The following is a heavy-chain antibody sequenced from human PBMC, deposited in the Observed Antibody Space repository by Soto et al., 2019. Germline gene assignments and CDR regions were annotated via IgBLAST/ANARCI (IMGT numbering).Heavy chain of an antibody. CDR2: IIPIFGTA. D-gene: IGHD2-15*01. Sequence: ASVKVSCKASGGTFSSYAISWVRQAPGQGLEWMGGIIPIFGTANYAQKFQGRVTITADESTSTAYMELSSLRSEDTAMYYCARAFSGGSCYSVVCYYYGMDVWGQGTTVTVSS. CDR1: GGTFSSYA. CDR3: ARAFSGGSCYSVVCYYYGMDV. J-gene: IGHJ6*02. V-gene: IGHV1-69*13.